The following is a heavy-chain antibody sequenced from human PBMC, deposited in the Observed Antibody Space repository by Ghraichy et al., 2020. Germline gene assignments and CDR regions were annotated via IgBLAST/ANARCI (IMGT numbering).Heavy chain of an antibody. CDR1: GGSISSYY. CDR2: IYYSGST. V-gene: IGHV4-59*08. Sequence: SETLSLTCTVSGGSISSYYWSWIRQPPGKGLEWIGYIYYSGSTNYNPSLKSRVTISVDTSKNQFSLKLSSVTAADTAVYYCARLGHSSSLDYWGQGTLVTVSS. D-gene: IGHD6-13*01. CDR3: ARLGHSSSLDY. J-gene: IGHJ4*02.